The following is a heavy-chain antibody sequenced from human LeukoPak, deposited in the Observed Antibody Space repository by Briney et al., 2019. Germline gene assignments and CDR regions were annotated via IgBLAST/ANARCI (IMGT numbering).Heavy chain of an antibody. CDR1: GFTFNNYD. Sequence: PGGSLRLSCAASGFTFNNYDMNWVRQASGKGLEWVGRITNKAKSYATAYTASVKGRFTISRDDSKNMAYLQMNSLKTEDTAVYYCTRPGDGPPYFDYWGQGTLVTVSS. D-gene: IGHD7-27*01. CDR2: ITNKAKSYAT. V-gene: IGHV3-73*01. CDR3: TRPGDGPPYFDY. J-gene: IGHJ4*02.